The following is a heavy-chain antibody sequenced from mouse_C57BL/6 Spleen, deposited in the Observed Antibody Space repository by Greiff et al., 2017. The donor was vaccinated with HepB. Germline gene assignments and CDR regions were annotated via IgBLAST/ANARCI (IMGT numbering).Heavy chain of an antibody. CDR1: GYTFTDYY. CDR2: INPYNGGT. J-gene: IGHJ4*01. D-gene: IGHD1-2*01. Sequence: EVQLQQSGPVLVKPGASVKMSCKASGYTFTDYYMNWVKQSHGKSLEWIGVINPYNGGTSYNQKFKGKATLTVDKSSSTAYMELNSLTSEDSAVYYCARFHSSYYAMDYWGQGTSVTVSS. CDR3: ARFHSSYYAMDY. V-gene: IGHV1-19*01.